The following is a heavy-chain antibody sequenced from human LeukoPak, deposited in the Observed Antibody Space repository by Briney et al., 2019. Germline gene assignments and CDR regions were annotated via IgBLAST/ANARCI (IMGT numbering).Heavy chain of an antibody. J-gene: IGHJ4*02. D-gene: IGHD1-7*01. Sequence: GGSLRLSCAASGFTFSDTWMHWVRQAPGEGLVWVSRIRSDGSDTRYAESVKGRFTISRDNAKNTLYLQMNSLRAEDTAVYYCARERLELRSSSSLDYWGQGTLVTVSS. V-gene: IGHV3-74*01. CDR2: IRSDGSDT. CDR1: GFTFSDTW. CDR3: ARERLELRSSSSLDY.